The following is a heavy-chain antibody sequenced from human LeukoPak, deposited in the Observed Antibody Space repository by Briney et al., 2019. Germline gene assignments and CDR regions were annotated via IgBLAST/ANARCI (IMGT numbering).Heavy chain of an antibody. Sequence: ASVKVSCKASGYTFTGYYMHWVRQAPGQGLEWMGWINPNNGGRNYAQKFQGRVTMTRDTSISTAYMELSRLRSDDTAVYYCAREVPGSNQIFDYWGQGTLVTVSS. CDR2: INPNNGGR. CDR1: GYTFTGYY. J-gene: IGHJ4*02. V-gene: IGHV1-2*02. D-gene: IGHD4-11*01. CDR3: AREVPGSNQIFDY.